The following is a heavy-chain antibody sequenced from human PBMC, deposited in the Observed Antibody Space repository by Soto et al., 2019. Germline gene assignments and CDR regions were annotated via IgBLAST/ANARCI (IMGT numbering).Heavy chain of an antibody. Sequence: ASVKVSCKASGYTFTSYGISWVRQAPGQGLEWMGWISAYNGNANYAQMLQERVTISRDMSTSTAYMELSSLRSDDTAMYYCARGGYYDSSGSRNYHYYGMNVWGQGTTVTVSS. CDR3: ARGGYYDSSGSRNYHYYGMNV. CDR1: GYTFTSYG. J-gene: IGHJ6*02. V-gene: IGHV1-18*01. CDR2: ISAYNGNA. D-gene: IGHD3-22*01.